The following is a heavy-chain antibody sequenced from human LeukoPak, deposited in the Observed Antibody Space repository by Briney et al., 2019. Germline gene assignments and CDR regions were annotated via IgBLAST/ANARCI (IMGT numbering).Heavy chain of an antibody. CDR1: GFTFSSYA. Sequence: GRSLRLSCAASGFTFSSYAMHWVRQAPGKGLEWVAVISYDGSSKYYADSVKGRFTISRDNSKNTLYLQMNSLRAEDTAVYYCARASYGDHTLDYWGQGTLVTVSS. V-gene: IGHV3-30-3*01. D-gene: IGHD4-17*01. CDR2: ISYDGSSK. J-gene: IGHJ4*02. CDR3: ARASYGDHTLDY.